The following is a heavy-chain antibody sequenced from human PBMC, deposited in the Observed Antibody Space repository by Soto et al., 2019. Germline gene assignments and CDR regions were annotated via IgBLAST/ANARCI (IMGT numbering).Heavy chain of an antibody. V-gene: IGHV1-18*01. CDR3: ARDRRITIFGVVIGDAFDI. D-gene: IGHD3-3*01. Sequence: WASVKVSCKASGYTFTSYGISWVRQAPGQGLEWMGWISAYNGNTNYAQKLQGRVTMTTDTSTSTAYMELRSLRSDDTAVYYCARDRRITIFGVVIGDAFDIWGQGTMVTVSS. CDR1: GYTFTSYG. CDR2: ISAYNGNT. J-gene: IGHJ3*02.